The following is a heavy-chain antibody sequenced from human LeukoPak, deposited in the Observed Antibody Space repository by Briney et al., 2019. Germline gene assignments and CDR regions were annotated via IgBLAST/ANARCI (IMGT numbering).Heavy chain of an antibody. J-gene: IGHJ6*03. V-gene: IGHV4-34*01. D-gene: IGHD5-18*01. Sequence: SETLSLTCAVYGGSFSGYYWSWIRQPPGKGLEWIGEINHSGSTNYSPSLKSRVTISVDTSKNQFSLKLSSVTTADTAVYYCASGRGYSYGYYYYYYMDVWGKGTTVTVSS. CDR3: ASGRGYSYGYYYYYYMDV. CDR1: GGSFSGYY. CDR2: INHSGST.